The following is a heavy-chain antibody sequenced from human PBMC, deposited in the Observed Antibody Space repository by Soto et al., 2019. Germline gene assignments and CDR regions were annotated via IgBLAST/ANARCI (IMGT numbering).Heavy chain of an antibody. CDR2: INDVGTT. J-gene: IGHJ4*02. CDR1: NGPLTGYH. Sequence: QVQLQQWGAGLLKPSETLSLTCAVSNGPLTGYHWSWIRQPPGKGLEWIGEINDVGTTKYNPSLRSRVTMSVDTSKNQFSLRLTSVTAADTAVYYCAHDILTGYYKGEDDWGQGTLVTVSS. CDR3: AHDILTGYYKGEDD. D-gene: IGHD3-9*01. V-gene: IGHV4-34*01.